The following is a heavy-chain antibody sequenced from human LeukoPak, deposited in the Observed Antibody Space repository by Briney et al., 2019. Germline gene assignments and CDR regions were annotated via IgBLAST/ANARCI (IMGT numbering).Heavy chain of an antibody. CDR2: IYHSGST. Sequence: SETLSLTCTVSGYSISSSYYWGWIRQPPGKGLEWIGSIYHSGSTYYNPSLKSRVTISVDTSKNQFSLKLSSVTAADTAVYYCARVSSGRYGYWGQGTLVTVSS. D-gene: IGHD6-19*01. V-gene: IGHV4-38-2*02. CDR1: GYSISSSYY. CDR3: ARVSSGRYGY. J-gene: IGHJ4*02.